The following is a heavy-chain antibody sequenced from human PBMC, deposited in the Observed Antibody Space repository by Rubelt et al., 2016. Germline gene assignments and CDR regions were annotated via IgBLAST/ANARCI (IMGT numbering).Heavy chain of an antibody. CDR3: ARHLVTVVFGQLYWFDP. CDR2: IYYSGST. D-gene: IGHD4-23*01. Sequence: QVQLQESGPGLVQPSETLSLTCTVSGGSISSYYWSWIRQPPGKGLEWIGYIYYSGSTNYNPSLKSGVTMSVDTSKNQFSLKLSSVTAADTAVYYCARHLVTVVFGQLYWFDPWGQGTLVTVSS. V-gene: IGHV4-59*08. CDR1: GGSISSYY. J-gene: IGHJ5*02.